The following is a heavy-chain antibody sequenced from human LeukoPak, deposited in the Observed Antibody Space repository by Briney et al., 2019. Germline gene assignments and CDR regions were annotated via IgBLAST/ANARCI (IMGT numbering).Heavy chain of an antibody. Sequence: PSETLSLTCTVSGGSISSSSYYWGWIRQPPGKGLEWIGSIYYSGSTYYNPSLKSRVTISVDTSKNQFPLKLSSVTAADTAVYYCAGTGNYYYYGMDVWGQGTTVTVSS. J-gene: IGHJ6*02. CDR1: GGSISSSSYY. CDR2: IYYSGST. V-gene: IGHV4-39*01. CDR3: AGTGNYYYYGMDV.